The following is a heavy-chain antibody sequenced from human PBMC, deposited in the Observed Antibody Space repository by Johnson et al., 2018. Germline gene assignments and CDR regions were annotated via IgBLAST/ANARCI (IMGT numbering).Heavy chain of an antibody. CDR1: GFTFSSYD. V-gene: IGHV3-13*01. D-gene: IGHD6-13*01. CDR3: AKDPGSSSWYWAEYFQH. CDR2: IGTAGDT. Sequence: VQLVQSGGGLVQPGGSLRLSCAASGFTFSSYDMHWVRQPTGKGLEWVSAIGTAGDTYYPASVKGRFTISRDNSKNTLYLQMNSLRAEDTAVYYCAKDPGSSSWYWAEYFQHWGQGTLVTVSS. J-gene: IGHJ1*01.